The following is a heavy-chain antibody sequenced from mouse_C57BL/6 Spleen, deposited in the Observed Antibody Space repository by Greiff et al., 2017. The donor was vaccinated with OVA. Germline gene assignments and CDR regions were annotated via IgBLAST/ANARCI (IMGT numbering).Heavy chain of an antibody. J-gene: IGHJ4*01. CDR3: ARTLHDGSSYVPYAMDY. CDR1: GYTFTSYW. D-gene: IGHD1-1*01. CDR2: INPSNGGT. V-gene: IGHV1-53*01. Sequence: VQLQQPGTELVKPGASVKLSCKASGYTFTSYWMHWVKQRPGQGLEWIGNINPSNGGTNYNEKFKSKATLTVDKSSSTAYMQLSSLTSEDSAVYYCARTLHDGSSYVPYAMDYWGQGTSVTVSS.